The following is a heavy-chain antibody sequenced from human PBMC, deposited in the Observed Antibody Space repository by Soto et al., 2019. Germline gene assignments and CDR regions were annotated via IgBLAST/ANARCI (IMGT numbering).Heavy chain of an antibody. CDR3: ACAPNEWYFDF. Sequence: QVPLVQSGAEVKKPGASVKVSCKASGYTFSSPGVTWVRQAPGQGLEWLGWINAHSGDAKFAQNFQGRLTITTDTSTNTAYMELRSLRSDDTAVYFCACAPNEWYFDFWGQGTLVTVSS. V-gene: IGHV1-18*01. CDR2: INAHSGDA. D-gene: IGHD2-8*01. CDR1: GYTFSSPG. J-gene: IGHJ4*02.